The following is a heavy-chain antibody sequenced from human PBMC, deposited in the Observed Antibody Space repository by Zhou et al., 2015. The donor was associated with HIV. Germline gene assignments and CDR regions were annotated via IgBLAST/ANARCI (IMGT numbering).Heavy chain of an antibody. D-gene: IGHD2-2*01. CDR1: GGTFSSYA. CDR2: IIPIFGTA. J-gene: IGHJ3*02. CDR3: ASNDIVVVPAAMQCCATPDI. V-gene: IGHV1-69*01. Sequence: QVQLVQSGAEVKKPGSSVKVSCKASGGTFSSYAISWVRQAPGQGLEWMGGIIPIFGTANYAQKFQGRVTITADESTSTAYMELSSLRSEDTAVYYCASNDIVVVPAAMQCCATPDIWGQGTMVTVSS.